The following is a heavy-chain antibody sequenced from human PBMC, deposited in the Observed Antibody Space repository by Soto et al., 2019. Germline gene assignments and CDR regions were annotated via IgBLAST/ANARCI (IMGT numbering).Heavy chain of an antibody. V-gene: IGHV1-18*01. D-gene: IGHD3-3*01. CDR3: ARDAPPPELRFLEWHNYDYNGMDV. CDR1: GYSFTAYG. Sequence: QVQVVQSGDEVKETGASVRVSCKTSGYSFTAYGISWVRQAPGQGLEWMGWISCYNGKTKYAQKAQCRVTMTTDTSTSTAYMDVRSLRSDDTAIYYCARDAPPPELRFLEWHNYDYNGMDVWGQGTTVTVSS. CDR2: ISCYNGKT. J-gene: IGHJ6*02.